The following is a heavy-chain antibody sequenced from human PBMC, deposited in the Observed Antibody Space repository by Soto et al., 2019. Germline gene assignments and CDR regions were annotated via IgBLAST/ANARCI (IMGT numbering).Heavy chain of an antibody. V-gene: IGHV3-74*01. CDR1: GFTFSSYW. CDR3: ARVGGSSWPKYDY. CDR2: INSDGSST. J-gene: IGHJ4*02. Sequence: GGSLRLSCAASGFTFSSYWMHWVRQAPGKGLVWVSRINSDGSSTSYADSAKGRFTISRDNAKNTLYLQMNSLRAEDTAVYYCARVGGSSWPKYDYWGQGTLVTVSS. D-gene: IGHD6-13*01.